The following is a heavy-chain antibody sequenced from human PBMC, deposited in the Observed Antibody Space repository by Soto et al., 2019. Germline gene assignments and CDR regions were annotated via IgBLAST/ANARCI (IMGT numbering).Heavy chain of an antibody. CDR3: ARDQTFNSPAY. CDR2: IYYSGST. Sequence: SETLSLTCTVSGGSISSYYWSWIRQPPGKGLEWIGYIYYSGSTNYNPSLKSRVTISVDTSKNQFSLKLSSVTAADTAVYYCARDQTFNSPAYWGQGTLVTVSS. J-gene: IGHJ4*02. D-gene: IGHD3-16*01. CDR1: GGSISSYY. V-gene: IGHV4-59*01.